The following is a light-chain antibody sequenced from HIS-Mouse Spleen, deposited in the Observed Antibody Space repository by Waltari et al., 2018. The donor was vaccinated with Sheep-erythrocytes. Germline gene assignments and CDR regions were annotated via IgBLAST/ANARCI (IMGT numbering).Light chain of an antibody. CDR3: CSYAGSYTFVV. CDR2: DVS. CDR1: SSDVGGYNY. J-gene: IGLJ2*01. V-gene: IGLV2-11*01. Sequence: QSALTQPRSVSGSPGPSVTISCTGTSSDVGGYNYVHWYQQHPGKAPKLMLYDVSKRPSGVPDRFSGSKSGNTASLTISGLQAEDEADYYCCSYAGSYTFVVFGGGTKLTVL.